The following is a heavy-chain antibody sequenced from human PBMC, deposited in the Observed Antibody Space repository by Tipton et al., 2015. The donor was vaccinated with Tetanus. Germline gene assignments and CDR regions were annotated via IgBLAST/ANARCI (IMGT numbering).Heavy chain of an antibody. D-gene: IGHD2-15*01. CDR1: GFTFSSYS. V-gene: IGHV3-48*04. CDR2: ISWNSGSI. CDR3: ARDPNIVVVVAATYDY. Sequence: SLRLSCAASGFTFSSYSMNWVRQAPGKGLEWVSGISWNSGSIGYADSVKGRFTISRDNAKNSLYLQMNSLRAEDTAVYYCARDPNIVVVVAATYDYWGQGTLVTVSS. J-gene: IGHJ4*02.